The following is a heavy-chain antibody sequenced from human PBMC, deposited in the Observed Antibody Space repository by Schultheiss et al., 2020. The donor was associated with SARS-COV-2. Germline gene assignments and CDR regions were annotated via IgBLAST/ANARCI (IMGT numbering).Heavy chain of an antibody. D-gene: IGHD3-10*01. Sequence: GGSLRLSCAASGFTFSSYGMHWVRQAPGKGLEWVSRINSDGSSTSYADSVKGRFTISRDNSKKTLYLQMNSLRAEDTAVYYCASMVRGVIITHFDYWGQGTLVTVSS. CDR2: INSDGSST. J-gene: IGHJ4*02. CDR1: GFTFSSYG. CDR3: ASMVRGVIITHFDY. V-gene: IGHV3-74*01.